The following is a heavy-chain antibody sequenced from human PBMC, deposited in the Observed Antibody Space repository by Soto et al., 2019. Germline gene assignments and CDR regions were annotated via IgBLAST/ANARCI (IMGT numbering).Heavy chain of an antibody. CDR3: TMDDVDCSGGRCYGGPMDV. CDR1: GFTVSSKY. V-gene: IGHV3-66*01. D-gene: IGHD2-15*01. Sequence: EVQRLESGGGLVQPGGSLRLSCAASGFTVSSKYRSWVRQAPGKGLEWVSLIQSGGSTYYAGSVKGRFTISRDNSENTLFLQMNSLRVGDTAVYYCTMDDVDCSGGRCYGGPMDVWGNGTTVTVSA. J-gene: IGHJ6*04. CDR2: IQSGGST.